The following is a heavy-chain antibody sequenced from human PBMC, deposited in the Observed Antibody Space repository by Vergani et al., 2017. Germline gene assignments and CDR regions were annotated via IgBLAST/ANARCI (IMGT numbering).Heavy chain of an antibody. CDR3: AKSPNYDFWGGYSYYFDY. J-gene: IGHJ4*02. D-gene: IGHD3-3*01. Sequence: EVQLLESGGGLVQPGGSLRLSCAASGFTFSSYAMSWVRQAPGKGLEWVSAISGSGGSTYYADSVKGRFTISRDNSKNTLYLQMNSLRAEDTAVYYCAKSPNYDFWGGYSYYFDYWGQGTLVTVSS. CDR1: GFTFSSYA. V-gene: IGHV3-23*01. CDR2: ISGSGGST.